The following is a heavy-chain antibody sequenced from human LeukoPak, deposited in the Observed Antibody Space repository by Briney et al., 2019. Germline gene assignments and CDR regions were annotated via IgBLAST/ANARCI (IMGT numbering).Heavy chain of an antibody. CDR1: GYTFTNNG. D-gene: IGHD5-18*01. CDR3: ARSTLQLWSPYYYMDV. CDR2: ISVYNGNT. J-gene: IGHJ6*03. V-gene: IGHV1-18*01. Sequence: ASVKVSCKASGYTFTNNGISWVRQAPGQGLEWMGWISVYNGNTNYAQKFQGRVTMTTDTSTNTAYMELRSLRSDDTAMYYCARSTLQLWSPYYYMDVWGKGTTVTVSS.